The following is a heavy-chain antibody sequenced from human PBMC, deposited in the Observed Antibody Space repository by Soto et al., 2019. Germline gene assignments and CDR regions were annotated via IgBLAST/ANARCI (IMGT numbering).Heavy chain of an antibody. Sequence: GGSLRLSCTDSGFTFNIYGMHWVRQAPDKGLEWVALISYDGSNQYYADSVKGRFTISRDNSKNTLFLQMNSLRADDTAVYYCAKDQASGQGSFDSWGQGTLVTVS. CDR3: AKDQASGQGSFDS. CDR1: GFTFNIYG. V-gene: IGHV3-30*18. CDR2: ISYDGSNQ. J-gene: IGHJ4*02.